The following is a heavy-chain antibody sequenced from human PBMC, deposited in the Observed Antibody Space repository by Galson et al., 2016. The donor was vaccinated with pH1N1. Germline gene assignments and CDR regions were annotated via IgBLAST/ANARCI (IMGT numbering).Heavy chain of an antibody. CDR1: GDSMRTYY. J-gene: IGHJ4*02. D-gene: IGHD3-3*01. CDR3: ARGRGVQEWPSHYCDS. Sequence: ETLSLTCSVSGDSMRTYYWNWLRQSPGKGLEWIGNIFYSGITSYNASMKSRVTISLDTSTNQVSLKLTSVTPADSAKYYCARGRGVQEWPSHYCDSWGPGPLVTVSS. CDR2: IFYSGIT. V-gene: IGHV4-59*01.